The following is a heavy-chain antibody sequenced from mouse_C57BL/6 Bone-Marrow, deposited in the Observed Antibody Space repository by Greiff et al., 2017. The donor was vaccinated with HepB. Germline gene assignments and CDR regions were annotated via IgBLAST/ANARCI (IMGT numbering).Heavy chain of an antibody. Sequence: QVQLQQPGAELVKPGASVKLSCKASGYTFTSYWMHWVKQRPGRGLEWIGRIDPISGGTKYNEKFKSKATLTVDKPSSTAYMQLSSLTSEDSAVYYCASSYYGSAYAMDYWGQGTSVTVSS. CDR2: IDPISGGT. CDR1: GYTFTSYW. V-gene: IGHV1-72*01. D-gene: IGHD1-1*01. CDR3: ASSYYGSAYAMDY. J-gene: IGHJ4*01.